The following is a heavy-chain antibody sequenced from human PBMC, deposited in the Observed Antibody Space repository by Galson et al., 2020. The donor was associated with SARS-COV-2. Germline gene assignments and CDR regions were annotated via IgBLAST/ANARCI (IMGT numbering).Heavy chain of an antibody. CDR2: VYYSGSA. CDR3: ARTRSMYAMWGRFDY. CDR1: GGSINSFDYY. J-gene: IGHJ4*02. Sequence: SETLSLTCTVSGGSINSFDYYWSWIRQPPGQGLEWIGYVYYSGSAYYKSSLKSRVTISVDTSKNQFSLKLTSVTAADTAVYYCARTRSMYAMWGRFDYWGQGTLVTVSS. V-gene: IGHV4-30-4*01. D-gene: IGHD3-16*01.